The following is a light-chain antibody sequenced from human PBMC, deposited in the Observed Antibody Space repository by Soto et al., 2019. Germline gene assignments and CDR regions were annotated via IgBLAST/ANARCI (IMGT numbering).Light chain of an antibody. J-gene: IGKJ1*01. Sequence: DIVMTQSPDSLAVSLGEGATINCSWIQRGFYSSNNKNYLAWYQQKPGQPPKLLIYWASTRESGVPDRFSGSGSGTDFTLNISSLQTEDVAVYYCQQYYSTPRTFGQGTKV. CDR3: QQYYSTPRT. V-gene: IGKV4-1*01. CDR1: QRGFYSSNNKNY. CDR2: WAS.